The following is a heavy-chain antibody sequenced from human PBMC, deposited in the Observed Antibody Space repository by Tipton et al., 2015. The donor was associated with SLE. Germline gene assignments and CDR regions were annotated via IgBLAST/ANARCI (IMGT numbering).Heavy chain of an antibody. V-gene: IGHV4-38-2*02. CDR3: ARGATWIQFWLSWFDP. Sequence: TLSLTCTVSGYSISSGYYWGWILQPPGKGLEWIGSIYHRGGTYYNPSLNSRVTISLDTSKNQFSLKLTSVTAADTAVYYCARGATWIQFWLSWFDPGGQGTLVTVSS. CDR1: GYSISSGYY. CDR2: IYHRGGT. J-gene: IGHJ5*02. D-gene: IGHD5-18*01.